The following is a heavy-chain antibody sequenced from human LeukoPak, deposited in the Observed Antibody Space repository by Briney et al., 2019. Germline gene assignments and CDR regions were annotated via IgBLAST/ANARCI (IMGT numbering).Heavy chain of an antibody. CDR1: GGSFSGYY. D-gene: IGHD3-3*01. CDR2: INHSGST. Sequence: PSETLSLTFAVYGGSFSGYYWSWIRQPPGKGVEWIGEINHSGSTNYNPSLKSRVTISVVTSKNQFSLKLSSVTAADTAVYYCARGVFYDFWSGYYTPFDYWGQGTLVTVSS. CDR3: ARGVFYDFWSGYYTPFDY. J-gene: IGHJ4*02. V-gene: IGHV4-34*01.